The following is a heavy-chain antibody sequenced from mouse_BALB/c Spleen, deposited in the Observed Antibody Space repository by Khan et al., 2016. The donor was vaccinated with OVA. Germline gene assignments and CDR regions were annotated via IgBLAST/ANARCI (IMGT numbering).Heavy chain of an antibody. V-gene: IGHV5-17*02. Sequence: EVELVESGGGLVQPGGSRKLSCAASGFTFSRFGMHWVRQAPEKGLEWVAYISSGSSSIYYADTVKGRFTISRDNPKNTLFLQMTRLRSEDTAMYCWARDSNFDYWGQGTTLTVSS. CDR1: GFTFSRFG. CDR2: ISSGSSSI. CDR3: ARDSNFDY. J-gene: IGHJ2*01.